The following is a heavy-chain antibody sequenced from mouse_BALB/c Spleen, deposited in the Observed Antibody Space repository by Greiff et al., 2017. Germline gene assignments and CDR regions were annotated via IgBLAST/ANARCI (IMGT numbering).Heavy chain of an antibody. CDR1: GFTFSSYT. CDR3: TNDYDGAY. CDR2: ISSGGSYT. D-gene: IGHD2-3*01. V-gene: IGHV5-6-4*01. J-gene: IGHJ3*01. Sequence: EVQGVESGGGLVKPGGSLKLSCAASGFTFSSYTMSWVRQTPEKRLEWVATISSGGSYTYYPDSVKGRFTISRDNAKNTLYLQMSSLKSEDTAMYYCTNDYDGAYWGQGTLVTVSA.